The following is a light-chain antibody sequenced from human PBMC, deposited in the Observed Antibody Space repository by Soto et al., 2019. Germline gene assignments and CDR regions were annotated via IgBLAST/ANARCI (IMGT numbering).Light chain of an antibody. CDR2: AAS. V-gene: IGKV1-6*01. Sequence: AIQMTQSPSSLSASVGDRVTITCRASQGIRDDLNWYQQKPGKAPKLLIYAASSLQSGVPSRFSASGSGTDFTLTISSLQAEDFTAYYCLQYYTYPYTFGQGTKVEIK. J-gene: IGKJ2*01. CDR3: LQYYTYPYT. CDR1: QGIRDD.